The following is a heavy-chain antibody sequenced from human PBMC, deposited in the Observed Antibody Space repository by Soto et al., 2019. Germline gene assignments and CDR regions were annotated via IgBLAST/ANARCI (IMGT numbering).Heavy chain of an antibody. J-gene: IGHJ3*02. D-gene: IGHD3-3*01. CDR2: IIPMLGTR. CDR1: GGTFSTYS. Sequence: QVQLVQSGAEVKKPGSSVKVSCKDSGGTFSTYSLFWVRQAPGQGLEWMGRIIPMLGTRNYAQRFQDRVTSTVEKTMATAHLELSSRGSEDTALYYCTVGSWSGGVFDIWGQGTMVTVSS. V-gene: IGHV1-69*08. CDR3: TVGSWSGGVFDI.